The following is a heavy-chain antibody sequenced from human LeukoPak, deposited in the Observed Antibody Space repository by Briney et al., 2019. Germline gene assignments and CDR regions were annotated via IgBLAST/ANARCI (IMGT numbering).Heavy chain of an antibody. V-gene: IGHV1-8*01. D-gene: IGHD6-13*01. CDR1: GYTFTSYD. CDR3: ARGERYSSSWITIYYCGMDV. J-gene: IGHJ6*02. CDR2: MNPNSGYT. Sequence: ASVKVSCKASGYTFTSYDINWVRQATGQGLEWMGWMNPNSGYTGYAQKFQGRVTMTRNTSISTAYMELSSLRSEDTAVYYCARGERYSSSWITIYYCGMDVWGQGTTVTVSS.